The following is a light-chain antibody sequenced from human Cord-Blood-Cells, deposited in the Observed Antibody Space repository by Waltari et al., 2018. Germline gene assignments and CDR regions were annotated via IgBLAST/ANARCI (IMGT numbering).Light chain of an antibody. CDR3: QQRSNWPPIT. CDR2: DAS. Sequence: EIVLTQSPATLSLSPGERATLSCRASQSVSSYLAWYQQKPVQAPRLLIYDASNRATGIPARFSGSGSGTDFTLTISSLEPEDFAFYYCQQRSNWPPITFGQWTRLEIK. V-gene: IGKV3-11*01. J-gene: IGKJ5*01. CDR1: QSVSSY.